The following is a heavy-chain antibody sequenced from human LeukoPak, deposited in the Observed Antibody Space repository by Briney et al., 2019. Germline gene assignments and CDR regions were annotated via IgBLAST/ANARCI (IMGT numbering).Heavy chain of an antibody. J-gene: IGHJ4*02. Sequence: GGSLRLSCAASGFTFYSYWMSWVRQAPGKGLEWVANIKHDGSERYYGESVKGRFSISRDNAKNSLYLQMNSLRVEDTAVYYCTRPLDSSNNYFDYWGQGTLVTVSA. CDR2: IKHDGSER. CDR1: GFTFYSYW. D-gene: IGHD6-13*01. V-gene: IGHV3-7*01. CDR3: TRPLDSSNNYFDY.